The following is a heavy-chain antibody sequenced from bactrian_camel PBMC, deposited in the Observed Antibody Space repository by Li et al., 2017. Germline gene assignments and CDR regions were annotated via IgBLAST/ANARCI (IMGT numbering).Heavy chain of an antibody. D-gene: IGHD4*01. CDR2: IDSDGST. CDR3: AAAACSDYPYADFGY. Sequence: HVQLVESGGGSVQAGGSLRLTCAASGPSYERACIGWFRQAPGKDREGVAAIDSDGSTSYADSVKGRFTISQDNAKNTLYLEMNNLEPEDTAMYYCAAAACSDYPYADFGYWGQGTQVTVS. CDR1: GPSYERAC. J-gene: IGHJ6*01. V-gene: IGHV3S55*01.